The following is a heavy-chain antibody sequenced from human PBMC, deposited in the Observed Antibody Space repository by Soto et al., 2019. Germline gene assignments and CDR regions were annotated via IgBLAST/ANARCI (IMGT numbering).Heavy chain of an antibody. D-gene: IGHD3-10*01. CDR1: GGSFSGYQ. V-gene: IGHV4-34*01. CDR2: INDTGNI. J-gene: IGHJ6*03. Sequence: QVQLQQWGAGLLKPSETLSLTCAVYGGSFSGYQWTWIRQTQGKGLEWIGEINDTGNINYNPSLKSRVTICIDTPKKQISLKLSSVTAADTAVYYCARGLIVWFGELSRRGGYYYDMDVWGKGTTVTVSS. CDR3: ARGLIVWFGELSRRGGYYYDMDV.